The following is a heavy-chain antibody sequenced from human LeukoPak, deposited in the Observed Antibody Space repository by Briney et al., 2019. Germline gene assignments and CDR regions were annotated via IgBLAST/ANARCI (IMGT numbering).Heavy chain of an antibody. CDR3: ATLRITIFGVVIPLFDY. V-gene: IGHV1-24*01. Sequence: EASVKVSCKVSGYTLTVLSMHWVRQAPGKGLEWMGGFDPEDGETIYAQKFQGRVTMTEDTSTDTAYMELSSLRSEDTAVYYCATLRITIFGVVIPLFDYWGQGTLVTVSS. J-gene: IGHJ4*02. CDR1: GYTLTVLS. D-gene: IGHD3-3*01. CDR2: FDPEDGET.